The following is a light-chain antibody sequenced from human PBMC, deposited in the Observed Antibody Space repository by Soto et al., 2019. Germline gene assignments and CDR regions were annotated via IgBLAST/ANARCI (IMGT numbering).Light chain of an antibody. CDR1: QSVSSSY. CDR3: QQYACSPVYT. J-gene: IGKJ2*01. Sequence: ESVLKQSPGTLYLSPGERATLACSASQSVSSSYLAGYQQKPGQAPRLLIDVASSRAPSIPDRFSGSGSGTDFTLTISRLAPEDFAVYYCQQYACSPVYTFGQGTKLEIK. V-gene: IGKV3-20*01. CDR2: VAS.